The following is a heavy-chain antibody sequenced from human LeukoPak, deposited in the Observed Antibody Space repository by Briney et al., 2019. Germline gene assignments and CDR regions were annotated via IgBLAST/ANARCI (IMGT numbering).Heavy chain of an antibody. V-gene: IGHV1-18*01. J-gene: IGHJ3*02. CDR3: AAGATASWGVADAFDI. CDR1: GYTFTSYG. CDR2: ISAYNGNT. D-gene: IGHD1-26*01. Sequence: ASVKVSCKASGYTFTSYGISWVRQAPGQGLEWMGWISAYNGNTNYAQKLQGRVTMTTDTSTSTAYMELRSLRSEDTAVYYCAAGATASWGVADAFDIWGQGTMVTVSS.